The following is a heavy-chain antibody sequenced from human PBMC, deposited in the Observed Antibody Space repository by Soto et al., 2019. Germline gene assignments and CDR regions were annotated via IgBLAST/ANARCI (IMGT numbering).Heavy chain of an antibody. Sequence: PGESLKISCKGSGYSFSSYWIGWVRQMSGKGLEWMGVINPRDSDTRYSSSFQGQVTISADKSISTAYLQWSSLKASDTAMYYCARRGYYYGMDVWGQGTTVTVSS. CDR2: INPRDSDT. CDR3: ARRGYYYGMDV. J-gene: IGHJ6*02. CDR1: GYSFSSYW. V-gene: IGHV5-51*01.